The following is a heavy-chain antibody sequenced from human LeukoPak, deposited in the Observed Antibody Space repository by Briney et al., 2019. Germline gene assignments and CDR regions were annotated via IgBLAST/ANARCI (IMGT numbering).Heavy chain of an antibody. CDR2: IKNKADGGTT. Sequence: GGSLRLSCAASRLTFSNYAMTWVRQAPGKGLEWVGRIKNKADGGTTDLAAPVKGRFTISRDDSKTTMYLQMNSLKTEDTAVYYCTTVGYYDSSAPYWGQGTPVTVSS. V-gene: IGHV3-15*01. CDR3: TTVGYYDSSAPY. CDR1: RLTFSNYA. J-gene: IGHJ4*02. D-gene: IGHD3-22*01.